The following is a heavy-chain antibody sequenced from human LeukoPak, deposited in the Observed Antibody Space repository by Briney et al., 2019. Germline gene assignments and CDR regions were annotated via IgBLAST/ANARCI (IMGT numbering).Heavy chain of an antibody. CDR1: GYSISSGYY. CDR2: MYHSGSI. CDR3: ARGSRITIFGVVIRTRSNGYYFGY. D-gene: IGHD3-3*01. J-gene: IGHJ4*02. Sequence: SETLSLTCTVSGYSISSGYYWDWIRQPPGKGLEWIGSMYHSGSIYYNPSLKSRVTMSIDTSKNQFSLKLSSVTAADTAVYYCARGSRITIFGVVIRTRSNGYYFGYWGQGTLVTVSS. V-gene: IGHV4-38-2*02.